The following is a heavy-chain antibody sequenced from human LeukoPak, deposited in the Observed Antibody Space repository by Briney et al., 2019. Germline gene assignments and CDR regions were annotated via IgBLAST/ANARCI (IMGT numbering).Heavy chain of an antibody. J-gene: IGHJ4*02. D-gene: IGHD3-22*01. V-gene: IGHV1-46*01. Sequence: ASVKVSCKASGYTFTSYYMHWVRQAPGQGLEWMGIINPSGGSTSYAQKFQGRVTMTRDTSTSTAYMELSSLRSEDTAVYYCARGPYYYDSSGSKKYYFDYWGQGTLVTVSS. CDR1: GYTFTSYY. CDR3: ARGPYYYDSSGSKKYYFDY. CDR2: INPSGGST.